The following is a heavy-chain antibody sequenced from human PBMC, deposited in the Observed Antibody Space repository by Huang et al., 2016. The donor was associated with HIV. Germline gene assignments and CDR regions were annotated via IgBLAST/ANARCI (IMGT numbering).Heavy chain of an antibody. CDR3: FGS. CDR1: GGSIDNRNSY. V-gene: IGHV4-39*01. Sequence: QLQLQESGPGQVKPSETLSLTCTVSGGSIDNRNSYWGWIRQPPGKGLEWIGNIYYSGTTYHNPSLKSRVTISVDTSNNQFSLRLDSVTAADTAVYYYFGSWGQGTLVTVSS. J-gene: IGHJ4*02. CDR2: IYYSGTT.